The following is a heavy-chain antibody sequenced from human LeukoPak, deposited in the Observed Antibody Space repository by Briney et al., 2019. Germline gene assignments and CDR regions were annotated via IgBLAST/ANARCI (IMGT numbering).Heavy chain of an antibody. CDR3: ARVSYDFWSGSSAPYGMDV. CDR1: GGTFISYA. D-gene: IGHD3-3*01. Sequence: SVKVSCKASGGTFISYAISWVRQAPGQGLEWMGGIIPIFGTANYAQKFQGRVTITADESTSTAYMELSSLRSEDTAVYYCARVSYDFWSGSSAPYGMDVWGQGTTVTVSS. CDR2: IIPIFGTA. V-gene: IGHV1-69*13. J-gene: IGHJ6*02.